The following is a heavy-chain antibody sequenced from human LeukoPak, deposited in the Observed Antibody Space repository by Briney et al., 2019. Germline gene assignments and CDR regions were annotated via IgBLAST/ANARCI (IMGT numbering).Heavy chain of an antibody. V-gene: IGHV3-23*01. D-gene: IGHD1-26*01. CDR3: AKGRGWEASYYYYYMDV. J-gene: IGHJ6*03. Sequence: GGSLRLSCAASGFTFSSYAMSWVRQAPGKGLEWVSGISGSGGTTNYADSVKGRFTISRDNSKNTLYLQMNSLRAEDTAVYYCAKGRGWEASYYYYYMDVWGKGTTVTISS. CDR1: GFTFSSYA. CDR2: ISGSGGTT.